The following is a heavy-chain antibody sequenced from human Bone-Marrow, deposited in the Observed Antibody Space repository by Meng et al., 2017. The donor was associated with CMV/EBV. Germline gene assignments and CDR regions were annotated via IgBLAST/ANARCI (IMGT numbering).Heavy chain of an antibody. V-gene: IGHV2-5*01. CDR2: IYWNDDK. J-gene: IGHJ4*02. D-gene: IGHD3-3*01. CDR3: ALAVSLEWLLTFDY. Sequence: SGPTLVKPTQTLTLTCTFSGFSLSTSGVGVGWIRQPPGKALEWLALIYWNDDKRYSPSLKSRLTITKDTSKNQVVLTMTNMDPVDTATYYRALAVSLEWLLTFDYWGQGTLVTVSS. CDR1: GFSLSTSGVG.